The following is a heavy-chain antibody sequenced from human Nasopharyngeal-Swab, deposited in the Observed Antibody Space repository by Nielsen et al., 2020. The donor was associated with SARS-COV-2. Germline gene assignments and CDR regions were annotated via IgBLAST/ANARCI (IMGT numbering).Heavy chain of an antibody. Sequence: GESLKISCAASGFTFSNFAMSWVRQAPGKGLEWVSVISGDSDSTYYTDSVRGRFTISRDNSKNTLNLQMNNLRAEDTAVYYCARGCVLTGPSCYYYGMDVWGQGTTVTVSS. D-gene: IGHD3-9*01. CDR3: ARGCVLTGPSCYYYGMDV. J-gene: IGHJ6*02. CDR1: GFTFSNFA. V-gene: IGHV3-23*01. CDR2: ISGDSDST.